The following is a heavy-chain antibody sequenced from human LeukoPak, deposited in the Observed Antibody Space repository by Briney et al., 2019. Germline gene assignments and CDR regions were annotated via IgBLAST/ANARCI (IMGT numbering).Heavy chain of an antibody. D-gene: IGHD5-18*01. CDR2: ISYDGSNK. Sequence: GGSLRLSCAASGFTFNSYAMHWVRQAPGKGLEWVAVISYDGSNKYYADSVKGRFTISRDNSKNTLYLQMNSLRAEDTAVYYCARDGEAMVYFDYWGQGTLVTVSS. J-gene: IGHJ4*02. CDR1: GFTFNSYA. CDR3: ARDGEAMVYFDY. V-gene: IGHV3-30*04.